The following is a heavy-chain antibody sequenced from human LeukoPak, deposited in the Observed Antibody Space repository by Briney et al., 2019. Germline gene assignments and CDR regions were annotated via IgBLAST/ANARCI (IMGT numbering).Heavy chain of an antibody. V-gene: IGHV4-38-2*02. J-gene: IGHJ4*02. CDR2: IYHSGST. Sequence: SGTLSLTCTVSGYSISSGYFWGWIRQPPGKGLEWIGTIYHSGSTYYNPSLKSRVTMSVDTSKNQFSLKLSSVTAADTAVYYCARDRGTWNDDGFDYWGQGTLVTVSS. D-gene: IGHD1-1*01. CDR1: GYSISSGYF. CDR3: ARDRGTWNDDGFDY.